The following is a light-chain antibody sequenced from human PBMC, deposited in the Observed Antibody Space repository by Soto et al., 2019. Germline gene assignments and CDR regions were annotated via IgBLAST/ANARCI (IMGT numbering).Light chain of an antibody. CDR1: SSDVGSYNL. V-gene: IGLV2-23*02. CDR3: CSYAGISTFYV. CDR2: GVN. J-gene: IGLJ1*01. Sequence: QSVLTQPASVSGSPGQSITISCTGTSSDVGSYNLVSWYQQHPGKAPKLMIYGVNKRPSGVSNRFSGYKSGNTASLTIPGLQAEDEADYYCCSYAGISTFYVFGTGTKVTVL.